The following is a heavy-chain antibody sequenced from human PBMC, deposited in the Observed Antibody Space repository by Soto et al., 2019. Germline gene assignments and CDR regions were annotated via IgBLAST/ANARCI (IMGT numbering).Heavy chain of an antibody. V-gene: IGHV1-18*01. CDR1: GYTFSSYG. Sequence: QVQLVQSGAEVKKPGASVRVSCKASGYTFSSYGVSWVRQAPGQGLEWMGWISTHTDNANHAQKFQCRVTMTTDTSTSTAYMELRSLRSDDTAIYFCARDSFVDTAMALYYYHFGRDVWGQGTTVTVSS. CDR3: ARDSFVDTAMALYYYHFGRDV. J-gene: IGHJ6*02. CDR2: ISTHTDNA. D-gene: IGHD5-18*01.